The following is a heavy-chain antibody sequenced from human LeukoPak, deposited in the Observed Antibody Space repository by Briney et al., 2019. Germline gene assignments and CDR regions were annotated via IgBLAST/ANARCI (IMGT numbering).Heavy chain of an antibody. CDR2: INSDGSIT. J-gene: IGHJ4*02. CDR1: GFTFSSYW. Sequence: GGSLRLSCAASGFTFSSYWMHWVRQAPGKGLMGVSRINSDGSITNYADSVKGRFTISRDNPKNTLYLQMNSLRAEDTAVYYCARVRATFSPHFDNWGQGTLVTVSS. V-gene: IGHV3-74*01. CDR3: ARVRATFSPHFDN. D-gene: IGHD5-12*01.